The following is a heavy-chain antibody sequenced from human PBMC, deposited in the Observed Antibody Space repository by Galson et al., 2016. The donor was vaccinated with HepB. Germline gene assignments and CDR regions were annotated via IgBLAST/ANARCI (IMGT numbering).Heavy chain of an antibody. J-gene: IGHJ6*02. Sequence: SLRLSCAASGFTFSSYSVSWVRQAPGKGLEWVSYISSGSLAIYYADPVRGRFTISRDNAKKSLYLQMNSLRDEDTALYYCARVGLDYYGSGSPPHYGMDVWGQGTTVTVSS. D-gene: IGHD3-10*01. V-gene: IGHV3-48*02. CDR3: ARVGLDYYGSGSPPHYGMDV. CDR1: GFTFSSYS. CDR2: ISSGSLAI.